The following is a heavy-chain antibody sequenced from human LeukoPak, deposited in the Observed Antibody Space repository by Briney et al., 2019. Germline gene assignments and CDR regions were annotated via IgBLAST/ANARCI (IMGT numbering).Heavy chain of an antibody. D-gene: IGHD3-22*01. J-gene: IGHJ4*02. CDR2: INPSGGST. CDR1: GYTFTSYY. CDR3: ARDLYDSSGYLPGYFDY. V-gene: IGHV1-46*01. Sequence: GASVKVSCKASGYTFTSYYMHWMRQAPGQGLEWMGIINPSGGSTSYAQKFQGRVTMTRDMSTSTVYMELSSLRSEDTAVYYCARDLYDSSGYLPGYFDYWGQGTLVTVSS.